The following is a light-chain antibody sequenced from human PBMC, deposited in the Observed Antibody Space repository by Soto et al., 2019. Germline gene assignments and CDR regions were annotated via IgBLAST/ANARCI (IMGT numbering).Light chain of an antibody. J-gene: IGKJ2*01. V-gene: IGKV3-15*01. CDR3: QQFNSWPPYT. CDR1: QSVGSN. Sequence: EIVMTQSPDTLSVPPGERATLSCRASQSVGSNLAWYQQKPGQAPRLLIYGASTRATGIPARFSGSGSGTEFTLTISSLQSEDFAVYYCQQFNSWPPYTFGQGTKLEIK. CDR2: GAS.